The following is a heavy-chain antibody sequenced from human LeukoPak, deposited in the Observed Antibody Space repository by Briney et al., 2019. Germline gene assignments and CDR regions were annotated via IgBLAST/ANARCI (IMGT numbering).Heavy chain of an antibody. V-gene: IGHV4-59*07. CDR2: IYSTGST. Sequence: SHTLSLTCTVAACSISAYCWMSIRQPKGKGLHWIGYIYSTGSTNYNPSLKSRVTISIDTSKNQFSLKLSSVTAADTAIYYCASQGDGYSPWDYWGQGTLVSVSS. J-gene: IGHJ4*02. D-gene: IGHD5-24*01. CDR3: ASQGDGYSPWDY. CDR1: ACSISAYC.